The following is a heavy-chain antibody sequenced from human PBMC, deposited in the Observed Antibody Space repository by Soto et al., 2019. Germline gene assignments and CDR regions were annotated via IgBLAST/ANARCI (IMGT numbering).Heavy chain of an antibody. J-gene: IGHJ4*02. D-gene: IGHD3-10*01. CDR3: AKGRGGSGSLTPRVDF. CDR2: ISGGGDTT. V-gene: IGHV3-23*01. Sequence: EVQLLASGGGLVQPGGSLRLSCAASGFTFNNYAMTWVRQAPGKGLEGVSAISGGGDTTSYADSVKGRFTVSRDGSKNTLYLQMSSLRAEDTALYYCAKGRGGSGSLTPRVDFWGQGTLVTVSS. CDR1: GFTFNNYA.